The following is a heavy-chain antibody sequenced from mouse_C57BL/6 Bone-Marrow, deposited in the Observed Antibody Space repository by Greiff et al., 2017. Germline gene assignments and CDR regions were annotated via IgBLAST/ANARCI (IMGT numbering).Heavy chain of an antibody. CDR1: GFTFSSYA. J-gene: IGHJ3*01. CDR3: TRGGEYGAFAY. CDR2: ISSGGDYI. D-gene: IGHD5-1*01. Sequence: EVKLMESGEGLVKPGGSLKLSCAASGFTFSSYAMSWVRQTPEKRLEWVAYISSGGDYIYYADTVKGRFTISRDNARNTLYLQMSSLKSEDTAMYYCTRGGEYGAFAYWGQGTLVTVSA. V-gene: IGHV5-9-1*02.